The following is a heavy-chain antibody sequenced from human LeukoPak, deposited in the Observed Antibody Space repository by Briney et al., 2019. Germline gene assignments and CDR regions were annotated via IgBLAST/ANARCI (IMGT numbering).Heavy chain of an antibody. J-gene: IGHJ4*02. CDR3: ARGSNITSRPVYFHDY. CDR2: IKQRGSET. CDR1: GFTFSSYW. Sequence: AGGSLRLSCEASGFTFSSYWMSGVRQVPGKGLEWVANIKQRGSETYYADSVKGRFIISRDNAKRSLFIQMNSLTGDDTAVYYCARGSNITSRPVYFHDYWGQGALVTVSS. D-gene: IGHD1-14*01. V-gene: IGHV3-7*01.